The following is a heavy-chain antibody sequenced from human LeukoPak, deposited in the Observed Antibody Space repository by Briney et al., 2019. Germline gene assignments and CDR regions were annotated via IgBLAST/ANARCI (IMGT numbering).Heavy chain of an antibody. CDR1: GFTFNKYW. J-gene: IGHJ3*01. Sequence: PGGSLRLSCAASGFTFNKYWLTWVRQAPGKGLEWVANINQDDSQIYYLESVEGRFTITRDNARNSLHLQMNSLRAEDTAIYYCAKRADYYDSSRALYHAFDLWGQGTMVTVSS. CDR2: INQDDSQI. V-gene: IGHV3-7*01. CDR3: AKRADYYDSSRALYHAFDL. D-gene: IGHD3-16*01.